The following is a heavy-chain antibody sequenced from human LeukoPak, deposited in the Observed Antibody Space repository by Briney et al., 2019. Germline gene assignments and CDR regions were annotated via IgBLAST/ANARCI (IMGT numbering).Heavy chain of an antibody. D-gene: IGHD2-15*01. CDR2: LNTDNGGV. V-gene: IGHV1-2*02. CDR1: VYSFTGSF. Sequence: ASVKVSCKASVYSFTGSFIYWVRQAPGQGLECMGWLNTDNGGVKYAQKFQGRVTMTTDTSISTAYMELRGLRSDNTAVYYCARDGRTCSGDSCYSFFDYWGQGTLVSVSS. J-gene: IGHJ4*02. CDR3: ARDGRTCSGDSCYSFFDY.